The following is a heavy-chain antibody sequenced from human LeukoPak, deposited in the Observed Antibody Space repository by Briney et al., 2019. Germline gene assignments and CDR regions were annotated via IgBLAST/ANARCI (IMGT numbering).Heavy chain of an antibody. V-gene: IGHV3-30*18. CDR2: ISYDGSNK. D-gene: IGHD3-9*01. CDR3: AKEALPLRYFDWLLPGGYFDY. Sequence: GSLRLPCAASGFTFSSYGMHWVRQAPGKGLEWVAVISYDGSNKYYADSVKGRFTISRDNSKNTLYLQMNSLRAEDMAVYYCAKEALPLRYFDWLLPGGYFDYWGQGTLVTVSS. CDR1: GFTFSSYG. J-gene: IGHJ4*02.